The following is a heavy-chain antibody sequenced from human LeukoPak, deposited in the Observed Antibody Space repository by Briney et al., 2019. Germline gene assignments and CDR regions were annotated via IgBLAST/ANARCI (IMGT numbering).Heavy chain of an antibody. CDR3: ARGDSSGYYYFGIGYFDY. V-gene: IGHV4-34*01. J-gene: IGHJ4*02. CDR1: GGSFSGYY. D-gene: IGHD3-22*01. CDR2: IFHDGSA. Sequence: SETLSLTCAVYGGSFSGYYWSWIRQPPGKGLEWIGNIFHDGSAYYNPSLKTRVTISVDTSINQFSLKLSSVTAADTAVYYCARGDSSGYYYFGIGYFDYWGQGTLVTVSS.